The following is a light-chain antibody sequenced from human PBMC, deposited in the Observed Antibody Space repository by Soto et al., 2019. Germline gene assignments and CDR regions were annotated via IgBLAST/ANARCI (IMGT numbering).Light chain of an antibody. V-gene: IGLV2-14*01. Sequence: QSVLTQPASVSGSPGQSITISCTGTSSDVGGYKYVPWYQQQSGKAPKLMIYEVSNRPSGVSNRFSGSKSGNTASLTISGLQAEDEADYYCSSYTSSSTLVFGGGTQLTVL. CDR1: SSDVGGYKY. CDR3: SSYTSSSTLV. CDR2: EVS. J-gene: IGLJ7*01.